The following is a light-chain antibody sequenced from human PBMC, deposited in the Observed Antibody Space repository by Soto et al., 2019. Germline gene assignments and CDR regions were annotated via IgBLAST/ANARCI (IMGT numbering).Light chain of an antibody. J-gene: IGKJ4*01. CDR2: GAS. CDR1: QSVSSN. V-gene: IGKV3-15*01. CDR3: QQYGNSPPLT. Sequence: EIVMTQSPATLSVSPGERATLSCRASQSVSSNLAWYQQKPGQAPRLLIYGASTRATGIPARFSGSGSGTEFTLTISRLEPEDFALYYCQQYGNSPPLTFGGGTKV.